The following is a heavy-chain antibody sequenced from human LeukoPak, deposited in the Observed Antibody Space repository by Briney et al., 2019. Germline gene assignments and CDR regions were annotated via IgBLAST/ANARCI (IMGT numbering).Heavy chain of an antibody. D-gene: IGHD3-22*01. CDR1: GFTFSSYA. Sequence: PGGSLRLSCAASGFTFSSYAMGWARQAPGKGLEWVSAISGSGGSTYYADSVKGRFTISRDNSKNTLYLQMNSLRAEDTAVYYCAKGKGRYYYDSSGLYGYWGQGTLVTVSS. CDR2: ISGSGGST. V-gene: IGHV3-23*01. CDR3: AKGKGRYYYDSSGLYGY. J-gene: IGHJ4*02.